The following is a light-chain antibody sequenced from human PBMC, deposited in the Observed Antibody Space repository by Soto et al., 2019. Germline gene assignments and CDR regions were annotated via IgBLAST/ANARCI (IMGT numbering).Light chain of an antibody. CDR3: QSYDSSLSGSVV. CDR1: SSNIGAGYD. V-gene: IGLV1-40*01. J-gene: IGLJ2*01. Sequence: QLVLTQPPSVSGAPGQRVTISCTGSSSNIGAGYDVHWYQQLPGTPPKLLIYGNTNRPSGVPDRFSGSKSGTSASLAITGLQADDEADYYCQSYDSSLSGSVVFGGGTKLTVL. CDR2: GNT.